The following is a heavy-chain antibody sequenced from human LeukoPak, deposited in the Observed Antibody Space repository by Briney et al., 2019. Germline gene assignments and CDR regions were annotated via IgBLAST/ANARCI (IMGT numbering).Heavy chain of an antibody. V-gene: IGHV5-51*01. CDR3: ARHDSSSWSTSDY. Sequence: GESLKISCKGSGYSFTSYWIAWVRQMLGKGLEWMGIIYPDDSDTRYSPSFQGQVTISADKSISTAYLQWSSLKASDTAVFYCARHDSSSWSTSDYWGQGTLVTVSS. J-gene: IGHJ4*02. D-gene: IGHD6-13*01. CDR1: GYSFTSYW. CDR2: IYPDDSDT.